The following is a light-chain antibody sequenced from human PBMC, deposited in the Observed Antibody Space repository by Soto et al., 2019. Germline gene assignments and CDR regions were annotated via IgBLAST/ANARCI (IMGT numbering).Light chain of an antibody. CDR3: QQRSNWPPIP. Sequence: EIVLTQSPATLSLSPGERATLSCRASQSVSSYLAWYQQNPGQAPRLLIYDASNRATGIPARFSGGGSGTDFTLPISSLDPEDFAVYYCQQRSNWPPIPFGQGTRLEI. V-gene: IGKV3-11*01. CDR1: QSVSSY. CDR2: DAS. J-gene: IGKJ5*01.